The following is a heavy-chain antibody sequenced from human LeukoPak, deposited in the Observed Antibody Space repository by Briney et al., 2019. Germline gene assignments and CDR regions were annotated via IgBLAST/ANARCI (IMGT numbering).Heavy chain of an antibody. CDR1: GYTFTGYY. Sequence: ASVTVSCQASGYTFTGYYMHWVRQAPGQGLEGMGWINPNGGGTNYAEKFQGRVTMPRDTSISTDYMELSRLRSDDTAVYYCARDRGVATNRRGVPQYYFDYSGQGTLVTVSS. CDR3: ARDRGVATNRRGVPQYYFDY. J-gene: IGHJ4*02. V-gene: IGHV1-2*02. D-gene: IGHD5-12*01. CDR2: INPNGGGT.